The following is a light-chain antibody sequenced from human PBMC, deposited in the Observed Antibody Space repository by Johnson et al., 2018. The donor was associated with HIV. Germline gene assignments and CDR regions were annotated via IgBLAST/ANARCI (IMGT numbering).Light chain of an antibody. Sequence: QLVLTQPPSVSAAPGQKVTISCSGSSSNIGNNYVSWYQQLPGTALKFLIYDNNKRPPGISDRFSGSKSGTSATLGITGLQTGDEADYYCGTSDSSLSADLYFFGTGTKVIVL. CDR2: DNN. CDR3: GTSDSSLSADLYF. CDR1: SSNIGNNY. J-gene: IGLJ1*01. V-gene: IGLV1-51*01.